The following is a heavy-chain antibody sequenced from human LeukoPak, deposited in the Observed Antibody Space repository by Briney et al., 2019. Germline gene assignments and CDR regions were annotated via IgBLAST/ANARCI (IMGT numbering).Heavy chain of an antibody. CDR1: GGSISSGDYS. Sequence: SETLSLTCAVSGGSISSGDYSWSWIRQPPGKGLEWIGNIYHSGSTYYNPSLKSRVTISVDRSKNQFSLKLSSVTAADTAVYYCVRGAGGYYDSSGYGHRFDYWGQGTLVIVSS. D-gene: IGHD3-22*01. CDR3: VRGAGGYYDSSGYGHRFDY. CDR2: IYHSGST. V-gene: IGHV4-30-2*01. J-gene: IGHJ4*02.